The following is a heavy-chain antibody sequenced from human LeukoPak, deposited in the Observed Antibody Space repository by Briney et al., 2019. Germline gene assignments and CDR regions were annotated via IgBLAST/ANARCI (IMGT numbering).Heavy chain of an antibody. CDR3: AVGVEMATTYDY. Sequence: ASVKVSCKASGYTFIGYYMHWVRQAPGQGLEWMGWINPNSGGTNYAQKFQGRVTMTRDTSISTAYMELSRLRSDDTAVYYCAVGVEMATTYDYWGQGTLVTVSS. D-gene: IGHD5-24*01. J-gene: IGHJ4*02. CDR1: GYTFIGYY. CDR2: INPNSGGT. V-gene: IGHV1-2*02.